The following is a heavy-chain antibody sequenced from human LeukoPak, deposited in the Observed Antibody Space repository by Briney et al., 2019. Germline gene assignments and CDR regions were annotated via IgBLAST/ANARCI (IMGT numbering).Heavy chain of an antibody. V-gene: IGHV3-30-3*01. Sequence: GGSLRLSCAASGFTFSSYAMHWVRQAPGKGLEWVAVISYDGSNKYYADSVKGRFTISRDNSKNTLYLQMNSLRAEDTAVYYCARGSYGSGSYYTPPIIDYWGQGTLVTVSS. CDR3: ARGSYGSGSYYTPPIIDY. CDR1: GFTFSSYA. CDR2: ISYDGSNK. J-gene: IGHJ4*02. D-gene: IGHD3-10*01.